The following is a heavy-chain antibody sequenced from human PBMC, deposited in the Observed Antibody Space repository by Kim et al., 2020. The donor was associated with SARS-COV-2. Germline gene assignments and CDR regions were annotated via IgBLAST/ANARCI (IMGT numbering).Heavy chain of an antibody. D-gene: IGHD4-4*01. CDR3: AKDVYRGNPDY. J-gene: IGHJ4*02. V-gene: IGHV3-23*01. CDR1: GFTFSSYA. CDR2: ITGSGGGT. Sequence: GGSLRLSCAASGFTFSSYAMSWVRQAPGKGLEWVSSITGSGGGTYYADSVKGRFTISRDKAKNTLYLQMNSLRAEDTAVYYCAKDVYRGNPDYRGQRNLVTLSS.